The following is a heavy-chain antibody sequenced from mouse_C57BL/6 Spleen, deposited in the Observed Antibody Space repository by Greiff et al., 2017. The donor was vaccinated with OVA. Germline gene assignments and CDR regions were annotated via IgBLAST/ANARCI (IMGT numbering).Heavy chain of an antibody. CDR1: GFSLTSYG. V-gene: IGHV2-2*01. D-gene: IGHD6-1*01. J-gene: IGHJ2*01. CDR3: ARGLPYYFDY. CDR2: IWSGGST. Sequence: VQLVESGPGLVQPSQSLSITCTVSGFSLTSYGVHWVRQSPGKGLEWLGVIWSGGSTDYNAAFISRLSISKDNSKSQVFFKMNSLQADDTAIYYCARGLPYYFDYWGQGTTLTVSS.